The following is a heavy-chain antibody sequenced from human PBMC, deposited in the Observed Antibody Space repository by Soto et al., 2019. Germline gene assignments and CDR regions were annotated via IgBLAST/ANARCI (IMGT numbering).Heavy chain of an antibody. Sequence: SETLSLTCAVSGYSISSSNWWGWIRQPPGKGLEWIGYIYYSGSTYYNPSLKSRVTMSVDTSKNQFSLKLSSVTAVDTAVYYCARSHDSSGNDAFDIWGQGTMVTVSS. V-gene: IGHV4-28*01. CDR3: ARSHDSSGNDAFDI. J-gene: IGHJ3*02. CDR2: IYYSGST. D-gene: IGHD3-22*01. CDR1: GYSISSSNW.